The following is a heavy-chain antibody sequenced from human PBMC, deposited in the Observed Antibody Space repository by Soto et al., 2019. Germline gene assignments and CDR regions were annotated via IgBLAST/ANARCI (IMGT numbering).Heavy chain of an antibody. J-gene: IGHJ6*02. Sequence: GASVKVSCKASGYTFNSYGIAWARQAPGQGLEWMGWINTYNGNTNYAQNLQGRVTLTTDTSTSTAYMELTSLRSNDTAIYYCAMVDVYVTPSPQDVWGQGTTVTVSS. CDR2: INTYNGNT. V-gene: IGHV1-18*01. D-gene: IGHD3-16*01. CDR1: GYTFNSYG. CDR3: AMVDVYVTPSPQDV.